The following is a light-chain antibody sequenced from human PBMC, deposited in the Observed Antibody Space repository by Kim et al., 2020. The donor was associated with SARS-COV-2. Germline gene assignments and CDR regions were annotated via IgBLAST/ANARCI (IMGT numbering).Light chain of an antibody. Sequence: EIVMTQSPATLSVSPGERATLSCRASQSVSSNLAWYQQKPGQAPRLLIYGASTRATGIPGRFSGSGSETEFTLTISSLQSEDFAVYYCQQYSHWPLTFGGRTKVDIK. CDR2: GAS. CDR1: QSVSSN. CDR3: QQYSHWPLT. J-gene: IGKJ4*01. V-gene: IGKV3-15*01.